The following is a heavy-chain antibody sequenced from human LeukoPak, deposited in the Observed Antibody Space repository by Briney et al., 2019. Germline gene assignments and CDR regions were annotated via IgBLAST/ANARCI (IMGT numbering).Heavy chain of an antibody. CDR2: ISYDGSNK. CDR1: GFTFSSYA. CDR3: ARENAWIQLWSLDY. V-gene: IGHV3-30-3*01. J-gene: IGHJ4*02. Sequence: GGSLRLSWAASGFTFSSYAMHWVRQAPGKGLEWVAVISYDGSNKYYADSVKGRFTISRDNSKNTLYLQMNSLRAEDTAVYYCARENAWIQLWSLDYWGQGTLVTVSS. D-gene: IGHD5-18*01.